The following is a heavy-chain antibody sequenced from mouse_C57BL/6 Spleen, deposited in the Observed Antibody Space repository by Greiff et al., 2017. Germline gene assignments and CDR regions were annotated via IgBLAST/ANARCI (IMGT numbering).Heavy chain of an antibody. J-gene: IGHJ2*01. V-gene: IGHV1-55*01. CDR3: ARVGNGSSYFDY. CDR2: IYPGSGST. CDR1: GYTFTNYW. Sequence: QVQLQQPGAELVKPGASVKMSCKASGYTFTNYWITWVKQRPGPGLEWIGDIYPGSGSTNYNEKFKSKATMTVDTSSSTAYMKLSSLTSEDSAVYYCARVGNGSSYFDYWGQGTTLTVSS. D-gene: IGHD1-1*01.